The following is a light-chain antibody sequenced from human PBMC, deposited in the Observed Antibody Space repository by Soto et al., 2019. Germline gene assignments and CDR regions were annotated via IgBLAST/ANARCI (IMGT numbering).Light chain of an antibody. J-gene: IGLJ1*01. Sequence: QSVLTQPPSVSGAPGQRVTISCTGSSSNIGAGYDVHWYQQLPGTAPKLLIYGNSNRPSGVPDRFSGSKSGTSASLAITGLQAEDEDDYYCKSYDSSLSGSYVFGTGTKLTVL. CDR3: KSYDSSLSGSYV. CDR1: SSNIGAGYD. V-gene: IGLV1-40*01. CDR2: GNS.